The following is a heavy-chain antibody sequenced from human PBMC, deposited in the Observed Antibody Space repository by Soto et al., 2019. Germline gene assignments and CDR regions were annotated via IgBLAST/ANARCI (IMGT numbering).Heavy chain of an antibody. D-gene: IGHD6-13*01. Sequence: EVQLVQSGAEVKKPGESLKISCKGSGYSFTSYWIGWVRQMPGKGLEGMGIIYPGDSDTRYSPSFQGQVTISADKSINTAYLQWSSLKASDTAMYYCARTSAAGKYYYGMDVWGQGTTVTVSS. CDR2: IYPGDSDT. CDR1: GYSFTSYW. J-gene: IGHJ6*02. V-gene: IGHV5-51*01. CDR3: ARTSAAGKYYYGMDV.